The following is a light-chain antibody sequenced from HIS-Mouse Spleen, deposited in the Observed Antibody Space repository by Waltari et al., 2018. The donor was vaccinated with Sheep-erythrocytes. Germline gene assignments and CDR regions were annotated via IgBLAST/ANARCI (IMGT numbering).Light chain of an antibody. CDR3: CSYAGSYNHV. V-gene: IGLV2-11*02. CDR2: DVS. Sequence: QSALTQPRSASGSPGQSVPIPCTGTSSDGGGYTLVPWYQQHPGKAPKLMIYDVSQRPSGVPDRFSGSKSGNTASLTISGLQAEDEADYYCCSYAGSYNHVFATGTKVTVL. CDR1: SSDGGGYTL. J-gene: IGLJ1*01.